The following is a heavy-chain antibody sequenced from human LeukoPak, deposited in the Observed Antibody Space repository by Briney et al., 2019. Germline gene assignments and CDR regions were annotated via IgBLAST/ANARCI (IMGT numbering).Heavy chain of an antibody. J-gene: IGHJ4*02. CDR3: ARARGGTPLDY. D-gene: IGHD3-10*01. V-gene: IGHV3-30-3*01. Sequence: GGSLRLSCAASGFTFSDYVMHWVRQAPGKGLEWVAVVSYDGSNQYYADSVKGRFTISRDNSKNTFYLQMNSLRAEDTAVYYCARARGGTPLDYWGQGTLVTVSS. CDR2: VSYDGSNQ. CDR1: GFTFSDYV.